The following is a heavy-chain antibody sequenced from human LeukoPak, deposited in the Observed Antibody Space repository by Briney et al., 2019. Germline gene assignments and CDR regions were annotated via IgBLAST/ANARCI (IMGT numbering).Heavy chain of an antibody. J-gene: IGHJ3*02. CDR2: IRYDGSNK. CDR3: AKDSRYSGNYLDAFDI. V-gene: IGHV3-30*02. D-gene: IGHD1-26*01. Sequence: GGSLRLSCAASGFSFSSYGMHWVRQAPGKGLEWVAFIRYDGSNKYYADSVKGRFTISRDNSKNTLYLQMNSLRAGDTAVYYCAKDSRYSGNYLDAFDIWGQGTMVTVSS. CDR1: GFSFSSYG.